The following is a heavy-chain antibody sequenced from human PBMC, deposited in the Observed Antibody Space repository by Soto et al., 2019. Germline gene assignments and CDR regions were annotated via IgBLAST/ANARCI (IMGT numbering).Heavy chain of an antibody. CDR2: INSDGSRT. V-gene: IGHV3-74*01. Sequence: EVQLVESGGGLVQPGGSLRLSCSASGFNFRSYWTHWVHQVPGRGLVWVSRINSDGSRTSYADSVKGRFTISRDNAKNTVDLQMNSLRAEDTAVYYCVRDLTSCTSARCYSYYYGMDVWGQGTTVTVSS. D-gene: IGHD1-26*01. CDR3: VRDLTSCTSARCYSYYYGMDV. CDR1: GFNFRSYW. J-gene: IGHJ6*02.